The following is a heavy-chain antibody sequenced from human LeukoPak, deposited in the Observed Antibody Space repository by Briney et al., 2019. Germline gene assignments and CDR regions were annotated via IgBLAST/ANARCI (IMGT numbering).Heavy chain of an antibody. Sequence: PGESLRLSCAASGFTFSSYGMHWVRQAPGKGLEWVAFIRYDGSNKYYADSVKGRFTISRDNSKNTLYLQMNSLRAEDTAVYYCARDEGLQQPFDYWGQGTLVTVSS. J-gene: IGHJ4*02. CDR1: GFTFSSYG. V-gene: IGHV3-30*02. CDR2: IRYDGSNK. D-gene: IGHD6-13*01. CDR3: ARDEGLQQPFDY.